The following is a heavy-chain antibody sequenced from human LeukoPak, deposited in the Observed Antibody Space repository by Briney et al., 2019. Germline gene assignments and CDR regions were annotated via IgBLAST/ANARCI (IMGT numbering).Heavy chain of an antibody. CDR1: GGSFSGYY. V-gene: IGHV4-34*01. CDR3: AREIVVVVAATPYYYYGMDV. D-gene: IGHD2-15*01. CDR2: INHSGST. J-gene: IGHJ6*04. Sequence: PSETLSLTCAVYGGSFSGYYWSWIRQPPGKGLEWIGGINHSGSTNYNPSLKSRVTISVDTSKNQFSLKLSSVTAADTAVYYCAREIVVVVAATPYYYYGMDVWGKGTTVTVSS.